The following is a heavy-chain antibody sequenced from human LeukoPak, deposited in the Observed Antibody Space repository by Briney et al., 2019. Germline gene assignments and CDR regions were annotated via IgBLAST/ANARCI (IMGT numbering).Heavy chain of an antibody. Sequence: PGGSLRLSCAASGFTFSGSAMHWVRQASGKGLEWIGRIRSKANSYATAYAASVKGRFTISRDDSKNTAYLQMDSLKTQDPAVYYRTAPNITGAMWDNHWFDPRGQGTLVTVSS. V-gene: IGHV3-73*01. CDR1: GFTFSGSA. J-gene: IGHJ5*02. CDR2: IRSKANSYAT. CDR3: TAPNITGAMWDNHWFDP. D-gene: IGHD2-2*01.